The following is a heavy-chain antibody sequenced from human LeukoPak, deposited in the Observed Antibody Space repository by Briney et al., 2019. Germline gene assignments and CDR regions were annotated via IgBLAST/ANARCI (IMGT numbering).Heavy chain of an antibody. CDR2: ISSSSNTI. V-gene: IGHV3-48*04. D-gene: IGHD2-2*01. CDR1: GFTFSSYG. J-gene: IGHJ5*02. Sequence: GGSLRLSCTASGFTFSSYGMNWVRQAPGKGLEWVSYISSSSNTIYYADSVKGRFTISRDNAKNSLSLQMNSLRAEDTAVYYCASLVVVPVATGGSFDPWGQGTLVTVSS. CDR3: ASLVVVPVATGGSFDP.